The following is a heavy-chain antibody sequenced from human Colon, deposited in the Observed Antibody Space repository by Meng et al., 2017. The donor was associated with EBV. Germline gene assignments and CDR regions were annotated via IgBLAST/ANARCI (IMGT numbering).Heavy chain of an antibody. CDR1: VGSFSDYY. CDR3: AKLARPPYYNWNDGSRAYFDY. J-gene: IGHJ4*02. V-gene: IGHV4-34*01. Sequence: QVQLQQGGAGLLKPSGTLSLTCAVYVGSFSDYYWTWIRQPPVTGLEWIGEINHSGSTNYNPSLKSRVTMSVDTSKNQFSLKLSSVTAADTAVYYCAKLARPPYYNWNDGSRAYFDYWGQGTLVTVSS. D-gene: IGHD1-20*01. CDR2: INHSGST.